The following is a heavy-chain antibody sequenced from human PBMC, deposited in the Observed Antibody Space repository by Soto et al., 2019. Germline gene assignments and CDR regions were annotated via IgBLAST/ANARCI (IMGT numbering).Heavy chain of an antibody. CDR3: AIHLDSNYLAYYFYGMDV. V-gene: IGHV4-39*01. J-gene: IGHJ6*02. D-gene: IGHD4-4*01. CDR2: IYYTGRT. Sequence: SETLSLTCTVSGGSISSDNYYWGWIRQSPGKGLEWIGTIYYTGRTFYNPSLKRRVTISVDTSKNQFSLKLNSVTAADTAAYFCAIHLDSNYLAYYFYGMDVWGQWTMGT. CDR1: GGSISSDNYY.